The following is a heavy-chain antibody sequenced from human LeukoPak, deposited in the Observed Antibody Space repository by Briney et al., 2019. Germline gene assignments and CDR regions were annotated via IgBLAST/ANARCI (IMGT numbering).Heavy chain of an antibody. J-gene: IGHJ4*02. D-gene: IGHD3-3*01. V-gene: IGHV3-23*01. CDR3: AKEYAGILEWHEPQDY. CDR1: GFTFSSYS. Sequence: GGSLRLSCAASGFTFSSYSMNWVRQAPGKGLEWVSAISGSGGSTYYADSVKGRFTISRDNSKNTLYLQMNSLRAEDTAVYYCAKEYAGILEWHEPQDYWGQGTLVTVSS. CDR2: ISGSGGST.